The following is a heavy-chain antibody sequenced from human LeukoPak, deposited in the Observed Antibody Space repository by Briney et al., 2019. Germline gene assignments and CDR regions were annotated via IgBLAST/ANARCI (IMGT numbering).Heavy chain of an antibody. CDR2: VYYSGSS. V-gene: IGHV4-59*08. Sequence: PPETLSLTCTVSGDSISNYYWSWIRQPPGKGLEWIGCVYYSGSSNYDPSLKSRVTISLDTSKNQFSLRLNSVTAADTAVYYCARSLTTGIDWFDPWGQGTLVTVSS. CDR1: GDSISNYY. D-gene: IGHD4/OR15-4a*01. CDR3: ARSLTTGIDWFDP. J-gene: IGHJ5*02.